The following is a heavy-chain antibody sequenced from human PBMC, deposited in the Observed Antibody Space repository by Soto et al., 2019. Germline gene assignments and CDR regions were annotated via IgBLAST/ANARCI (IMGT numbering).Heavy chain of an antibody. CDR1: GFTFSSYW. D-gene: IGHD2-21*02. Sequence: GGSLRLSCAASGFTFSSYWMHWVRQAPGKGLVWVSRINSDGSSTSYADSVEGRFTISRDNAKNTLYLQMNSLRAEDTAVYYCARASETDLYYYYYYGMDVWGQGTTVTVSS. J-gene: IGHJ6*02. CDR3: ARASETDLYYYYYYGMDV. CDR2: INSDGSST. V-gene: IGHV3-74*01.